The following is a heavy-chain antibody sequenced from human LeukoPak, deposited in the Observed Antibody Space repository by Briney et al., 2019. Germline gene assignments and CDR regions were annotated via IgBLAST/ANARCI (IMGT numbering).Heavy chain of an antibody. J-gene: IGHJ6*03. Sequence: GGSLRLSCAASGFTFSSYGMHWVRQAPGKGLEWVAFIRYDGSNKYYADSVKGRFTISRDNSKNTLYLQMNSLRAEDTAVYYCAKDGALWGQPNYYYYYMDVWGKGTTVTVSS. CDR3: AKDGALWGQPNYYYYYMDV. V-gene: IGHV3-30*02. CDR2: IRYDGSNK. D-gene: IGHD2/OR15-2a*01. CDR1: GFTFSSYG.